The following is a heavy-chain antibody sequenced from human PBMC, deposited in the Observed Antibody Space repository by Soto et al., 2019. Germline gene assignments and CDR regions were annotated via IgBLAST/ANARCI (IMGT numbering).Heavy chain of an antibody. CDR2: IIPILGIA. D-gene: IGHD3-3*01. CDR1: GGTFSSYS. V-gene: IGHV1-69*02. Sequence: QVQLVQSGAEVKKPGSSVKVSCKASGGTFSSYSISWVRQAPGQGLEWMGRIIPILGIANYAQKFQGRVTITADKSTSTAYMELSSLRSEDTAVYYCASAWGYDDWSDDYWGQGTLVTVSS. CDR3: ASAWGYDDWSDDY. J-gene: IGHJ4*02.